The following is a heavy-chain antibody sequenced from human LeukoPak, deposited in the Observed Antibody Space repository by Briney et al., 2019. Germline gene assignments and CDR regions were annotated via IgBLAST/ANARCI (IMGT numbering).Heavy chain of an antibody. CDR2: MSSGGST. J-gene: IGHJ3*02. CDR1: GVAIRSGDYY. V-gene: IGHV4-39*07. Sequence: SETLSLTCTVSGVAIRSGDYYWGWIRQSPGKGLEWIGSMSSGGSTFYNPSLKSRVTISVDTSKNQFSLKLSSVTAADTAVYFCARGPYSYDSSGAFDIWGQGTMVTVSS. D-gene: IGHD3-22*01. CDR3: ARGPYSYDSSGAFDI.